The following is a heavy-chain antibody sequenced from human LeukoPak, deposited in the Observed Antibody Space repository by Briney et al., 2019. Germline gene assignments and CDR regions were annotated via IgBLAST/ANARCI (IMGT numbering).Heavy chain of an antibody. Sequence: PGGSLRLSCAPSGFTFDDYAMHWVRQAPGKGLEWGSGISWNSGSIGYADSVKGRFTISRDNAKNSLYLQMNSLRAEDTAVYYCARGQDTVITSRDAFDMWGEGTMVTVSS. CDR3: ARGQDTVITSRDAFDM. CDR1: GFTFDDYA. D-gene: IGHD4-23*01. V-gene: IGHV3-9*01. J-gene: IGHJ3*02. CDR2: ISWNSGSI.